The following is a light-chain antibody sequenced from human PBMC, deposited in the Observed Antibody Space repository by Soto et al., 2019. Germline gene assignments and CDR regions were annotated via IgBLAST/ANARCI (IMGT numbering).Light chain of an antibody. V-gene: IGLV2-14*03. CDR3: SSYSSSSSPVV. J-gene: IGLJ2*01. CDR1: ISDVGGSNY. Sequence: QSALTQPASVSGSPGQSITISCSGTISDVGGSNYVSWYQHHPGKAPRLMIFDVSNRPSGIYNRFSGSKSGSTASLTISGLQAEDEADYYCSSYSSSSSPVVFGGGTKLTVL. CDR2: DVS.